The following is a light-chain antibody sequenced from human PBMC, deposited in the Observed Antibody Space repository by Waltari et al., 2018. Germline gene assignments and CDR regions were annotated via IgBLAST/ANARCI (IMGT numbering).Light chain of an antibody. CDR1: QSVFNY. CDR3: QQGSILPLT. J-gene: IGKJ4*01. CDR2: DTS. Sequence: VLTLSPATLSLSAGERATLSCRASQSVFNYLAWYQQKPGQAPRLLIYDTSKRATGIPARFSGSGSGTDFTLTISNLEAEDFALYYCQQGSILPLTFGGGTKVEIK. V-gene: IGKV3-11*01.